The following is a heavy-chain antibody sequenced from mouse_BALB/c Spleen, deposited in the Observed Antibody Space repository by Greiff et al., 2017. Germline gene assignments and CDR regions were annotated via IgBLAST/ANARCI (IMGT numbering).Heavy chain of an antibody. J-gene: IGHJ4*01. CDR1: GYTFTDYN. Sequence: VHVKQSGPELVKPGASVKISCKASGYTFTDYNMHWVKQSHGKSLEWIGYIYPYNGGTGYNQKFKSKATLTVDNSSSTAYMELRSLTSEDSAVYYCARRVGRDYYAMDYWGQGTSVTVSS. V-gene: IGHV1S29*02. CDR2: IYPYNGGT. CDR3: ARRVGRDYYAMDY. D-gene: IGHD4-1*01.